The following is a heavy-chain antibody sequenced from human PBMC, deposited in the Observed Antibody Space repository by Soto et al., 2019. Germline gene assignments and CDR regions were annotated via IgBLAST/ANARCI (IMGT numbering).Heavy chain of an antibody. J-gene: IGHJ4*02. V-gene: IGHV3-30*18. Sequence: GGSLRLSCAASGFTFSSYGMHWVRQAPGKGLEWVAVISYDGSNKYYADSVKGRFTISRDNSKNTLYLQMNSLRAEDTAVYYCAKDRSLVRGPMPYWGQVTLFTVSS. CDR1: GFTFSSYG. CDR3: AKDRSLVRGPMPY. CDR2: ISYDGSNK. D-gene: IGHD3-10*01.